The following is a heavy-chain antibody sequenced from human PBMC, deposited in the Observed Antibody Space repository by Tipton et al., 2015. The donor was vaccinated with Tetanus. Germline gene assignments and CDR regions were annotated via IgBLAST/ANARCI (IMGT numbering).Heavy chain of an antibody. CDR1: GFTFSSYA. V-gene: IGHV3-23*01. Sequence: SLRLSCAASGFTFSSYAMSWVRQAPGKGLEWVSVISGSGVSTYYADSVKGRFTISRDNAKNSLSLQMNRLRAEDTAIYYCARDKPLVAAMHTADYWGQGTLVTVSS. CDR2: ISGSGVST. J-gene: IGHJ4*02. CDR3: ARDKPLVAAMHTADY. D-gene: IGHD2-21*02.